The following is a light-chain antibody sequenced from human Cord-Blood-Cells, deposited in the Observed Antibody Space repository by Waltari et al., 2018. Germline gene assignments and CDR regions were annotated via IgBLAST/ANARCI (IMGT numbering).Light chain of an antibody. V-gene: IGKV2-28*01. CDR3: MQALQTPLT. J-gene: IGKJ3*01. CDR2: LGS. Sequence: DIVMTQSPLSLPVTPGEPASISCRSSQSLLHSNGYNYLDWYLQKPGQSPHLLIYLGSNLASGVPDRFSGSGSGTDFTLKISRVEAEDVGVYYCMQALQTPLTFGPGTKVDIK. CDR1: QSLLHSNGYNY.